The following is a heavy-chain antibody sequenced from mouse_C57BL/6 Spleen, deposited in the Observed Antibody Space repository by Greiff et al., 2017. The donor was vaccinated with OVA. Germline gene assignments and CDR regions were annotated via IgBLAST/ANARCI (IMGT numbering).Heavy chain of an antibody. D-gene: IGHD3-2*02. CDR3: TRDSSGYGY. Sequence: EVKLMASGTVLARPGASVKMSCTTSCYTFTSSCMPWVPPRPGPGLDWIGAIYPGNSDTSYNQKFKGKAKLTAVTSASTAYLELSSLTNEDSAVYYCTRDSSGYGYWGQGTLVTVSA. V-gene: IGHV1-5*01. CDR2: IYPGNSDT. J-gene: IGHJ3*01. CDR1: CYTFTSSC.